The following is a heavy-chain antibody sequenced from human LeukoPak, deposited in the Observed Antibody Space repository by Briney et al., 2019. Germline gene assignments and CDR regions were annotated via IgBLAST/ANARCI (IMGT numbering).Heavy chain of an antibody. Sequence: GGSLRLSCAASGFTVSSNYMSWVRQAPGKGLEWVSVIYSGGSTYYADSVKGRFTIYRDNSKNTLYLQMNSLRAEDTPVYYCARDGRGENWFDPWGQGTLVTVSS. J-gene: IGHJ5*02. CDR1: GFTVSSNY. D-gene: IGHD3-10*01. CDR3: ARDGRGENWFDP. CDR2: IYSGGST. V-gene: IGHV3-53*01.